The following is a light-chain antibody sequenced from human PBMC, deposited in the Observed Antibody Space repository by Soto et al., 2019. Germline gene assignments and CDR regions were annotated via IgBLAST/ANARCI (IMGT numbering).Light chain of an antibody. CDR1: SSDVGSYNY. V-gene: IGLV2-14*01. Sequence: QSALTQPASVSGSPGQSITISCTGTSSDVGSYNYVSWYQQHPGKAPKLMIYEVSTRPSGVSSRFSGSKSGNTASLTISGLQAEDEADYYCSSYSSSSTVFGPGTKVTVL. J-gene: IGLJ1*01. CDR3: SSYSSSSTV. CDR2: EVS.